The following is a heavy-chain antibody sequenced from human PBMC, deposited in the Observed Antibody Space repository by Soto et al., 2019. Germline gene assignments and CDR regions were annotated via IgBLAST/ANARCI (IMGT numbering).Heavy chain of an antibody. D-gene: IGHD3-3*01. CDR2: ITYDGSNK. J-gene: IGHJ4*02. CDR3: IRRQYDLGDY. CDR1: GFTFSSYD. V-gene: IGHV3-30*03. Sequence: QVQLVESGGGVVQPGRSLRLSCAASGFTFSSYDMHWVRQAPGKGLEWVALITYDGSNKYYADSVKGRFTISRDNSKNTLYLQMNSLRAEDTAVYYCIRRQYDLGDYWGQGTLVTVSS.